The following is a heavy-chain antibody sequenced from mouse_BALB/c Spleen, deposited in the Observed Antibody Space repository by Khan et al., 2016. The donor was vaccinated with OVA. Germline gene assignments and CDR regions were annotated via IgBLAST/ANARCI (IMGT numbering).Heavy chain of an antibody. CDR1: GYSFTGYF. CDR2: INPHIGET. CDR3: ARTDDSDFDY. Sequence: VQLQQSGPELVKPGASVKISCKASGYSFTGYFMNWVMQSHGKSLEWIGRINPHIGETLYNQKFKGKATLTVDESSSTVYMELRSLASEDSAIYYCARTDDSDFDYWCQGTTLTVAS. J-gene: IGHJ2*01. V-gene: IGHV1-20*02. D-gene: IGHD2-12*01.